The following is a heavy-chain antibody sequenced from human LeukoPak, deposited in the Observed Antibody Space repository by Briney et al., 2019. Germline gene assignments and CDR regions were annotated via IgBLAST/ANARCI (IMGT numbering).Heavy chain of an antibody. CDR2: VIDSGSGT. J-gene: IGHJ4*02. CDR3: AKGKGSSGWYD. D-gene: IGHD6-19*01. CDR1: GFTFSTYA. Sequence: PGGSLRLSCAASGFTFSTYAMSWVRQAPGGGLEWVSAVIDSGSGTYYADSVKGRFTISRDNSKNTLYLQMTSVRAEDTALCYCAKGKGSSGWYDWGQGTLVTVSS. V-gene: IGHV3-23*01.